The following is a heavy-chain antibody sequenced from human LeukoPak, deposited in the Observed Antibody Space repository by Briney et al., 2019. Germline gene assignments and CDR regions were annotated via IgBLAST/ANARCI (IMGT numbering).Heavy chain of an antibody. J-gene: IGHJ6*02. CDR1: GFTFSDYY. CDR2: ISSSGSTI. D-gene: IGHD6-19*01. CDR3: ARDSSGWSYYYGMDV. Sequence: PGGSLRLSCAASGFTFSDYYMSWIRQAPGKGLEWVSYISSSGSTIYYADSVKGRFTISRDNAKNPLYLQMNSLRAEDTAVYYCARDSSGWSYYYGMDVWGQGTTVTVSS. V-gene: IGHV3-11*01.